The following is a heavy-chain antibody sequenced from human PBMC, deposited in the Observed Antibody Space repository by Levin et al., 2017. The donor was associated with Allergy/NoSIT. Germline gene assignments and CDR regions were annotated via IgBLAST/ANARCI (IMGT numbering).Heavy chain of an antibody. CDR1: GGSISSSSYY. CDR2: IYYSGST. V-gene: IGHV4-39*01. Sequence: SETLSLTCTVSGGSISSSSYYWGWIRQPPGKGLEWIGSIYYSGSTYYNPSLKSRVTISVDTSKNQFSLKLSSVTAADTAVYYCARGYCSGGSCLVVVFGGPAWFDPWGQGTLVTVSS. J-gene: IGHJ5*02. CDR3: ARGYCSGGSCLVVVFGGPAWFDP. D-gene: IGHD2-15*01.